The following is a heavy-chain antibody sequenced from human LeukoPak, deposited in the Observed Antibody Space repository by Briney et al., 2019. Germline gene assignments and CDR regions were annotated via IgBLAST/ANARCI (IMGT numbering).Heavy chain of an antibody. J-gene: IGHJ6*03. D-gene: IGHD3-10*01. CDR1: GYTFNGYY. CDR2: INPNSGGT. V-gene: IGHV1-2*02. CDR3: ARGGTMVRGVISYYYYYYMDV. Sequence: ASVKVSCKASGYTFNGYYIHWVRQAPGQGLEWMGWINPNSGGTNYAQKFQGRVTMTRDTSISTAYMELSRLRSDDTAVYYCARGGTMVRGVISYYYYYYMDVWGKGTTVTVSS.